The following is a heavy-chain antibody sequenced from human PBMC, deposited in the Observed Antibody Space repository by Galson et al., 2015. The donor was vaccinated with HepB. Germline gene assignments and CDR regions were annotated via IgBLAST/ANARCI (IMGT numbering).Heavy chain of an antibody. J-gene: IGHJ3*02. V-gene: IGHV3-23*01. Sequence: SLRLSCAASGFTFSSYAMNWLRQAPGKGLEWVSGLSSSGGSTYYADSVKGRFTISRDNSKNTLYLQMNSLRAEDAAVYYCAKEVVVPATPGLLAFDIWGQGTMVTVSP. D-gene: IGHD2-15*01. CDR2: LSSSGGST. CDR3: AKEVVVPATPGLLAFDI. CDR1: GFTFSSYA.